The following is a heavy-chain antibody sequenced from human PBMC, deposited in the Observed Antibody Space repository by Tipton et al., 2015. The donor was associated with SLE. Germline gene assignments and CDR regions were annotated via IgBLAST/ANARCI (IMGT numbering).Heavy chain of an antibody. CDR2: IYYSGST. Sequence: TLSLTCTVSGGSISSGGYYWSWIRQHPGKGLEWIGYIYYSGSTDYNPSLKSRVTISVDTSKNQFSLKLSSVTAAATAVYYCAGSPYSSSWYGYYYYGMDVWGQGTTVTVSS. V-gene: IGHV4-31*03. CDR3: AGSPYSSSWYGYYYYGMDV. CDR1: GGSISSGGYY. D-gene: IGHD6-13*01. J-gene: IGHJ6*02.